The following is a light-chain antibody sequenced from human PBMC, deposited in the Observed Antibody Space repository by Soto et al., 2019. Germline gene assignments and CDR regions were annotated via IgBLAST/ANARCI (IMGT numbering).Light chain of an antibody. CDR2: LGS. J-gene: IGKJ1*01. CDR3: QHYNSFSRT. CDR1: QSLLHSNGYNY. V-gene: IGKV2-28*01. Sequence: DIVMTQSPLSLPVTPGEPASISCRSSQSLLHSNGYNYLDWYLQKPGQSPRLLIYLGSNRASGVPDRFSGSGSGTDFTLTITRLQPDDFATYYCQHYNSFSRTFGQGTKVDIK.